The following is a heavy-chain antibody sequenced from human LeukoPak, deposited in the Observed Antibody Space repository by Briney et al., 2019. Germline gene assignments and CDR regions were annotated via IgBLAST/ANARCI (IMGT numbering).Heavy chain of an antibody. J-gene: IGHJ6*02. CDR2: ISYDGSNK. CDR1: GLTFSSYA. CDR3: ARETRSATIPYGMGV. V-gene: IGHV3-30*04. Sequence: PGRSLSLSCAASGLTFSSYAMHWVRQAPGKGLEWGAVISYDGSNKYYADSVKGRFTISRDNSKNTLYLQMNSLRAEDTAVYYCARETRSATIPYGMGVWGQGTTVTVSS. D-gene: IGHD4/OR15-4a*01.